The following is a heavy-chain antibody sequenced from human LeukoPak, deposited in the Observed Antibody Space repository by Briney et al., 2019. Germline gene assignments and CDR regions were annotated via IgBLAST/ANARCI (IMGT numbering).Heavy chain of an antibody. CDR3: ARDLYRDSLPVSWFDP. Sequence: ASVKVPCTASGYTFTSYGISWVRQAPGQGLEWMGWISDYNGNTNYAQKLQGRVTMTTDTSTSTAYMELRSLRSDDTAVYYCARDLYRDSLPVSWFDPWGQGTLVTVSS. V-gene: IGHV1-18*01. J-gene: IGHJ5*02. CDR2: ISDYNGNT. CDR1: GYTFTSYG. D-gene: IGHD4-11*01.